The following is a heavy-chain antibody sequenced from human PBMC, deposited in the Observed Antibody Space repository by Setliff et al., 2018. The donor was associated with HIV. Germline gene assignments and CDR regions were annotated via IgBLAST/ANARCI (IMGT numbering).Heavy chain of an antibody. D-gene: IGHD1-1*01. CDR3: ARQLSNSLES. CDR2: ISPNNGGT. CDR1: GYTFIDYF. V-gene: IGHV1-2*02. Sequence: ASVKVSCKASGYTFIDYFMHWVRQAPGQGLEWMGWISPNNGGTNIPQRLRGRVTMTRDTSINTAYMELSGLRSDDTAVYYCARQLSNSLESWGQGTPVTVSS. J-gene: IGHJ4*02.